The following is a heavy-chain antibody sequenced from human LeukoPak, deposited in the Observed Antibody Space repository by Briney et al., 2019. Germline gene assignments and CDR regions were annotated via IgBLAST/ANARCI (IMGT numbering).Heavy chain of an antibody. Sequence: SETLSLTCTVSGGSISSISYYWGWIRQPPGKGLEWIGSMYHNGSTNYNPSLKSRVTISADTSKNQFSLKLSSVTAADTAVYYCVRPDDNSFDFWGQGTMVTVSS. CDR2: MYHNGST. CDR3: VRPDDNSFDF. V-gene: IGHV4-39*01. CDR1: GGSISSISYY. D-gene: IGHD3-9*01. J-gene: IGHJ3*01.